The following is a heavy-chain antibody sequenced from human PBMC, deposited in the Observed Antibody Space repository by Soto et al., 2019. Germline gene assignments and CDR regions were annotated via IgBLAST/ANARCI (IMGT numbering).Heavy chain of an antibody. CDR1: GFTFSSYA. V-gene: IGHV3-23*01. CDR3: AKAAPYFDWLLSPIDY. CDR2: ISGSGGST. Sequence: GGSLRLSCAASGFTFSSYAMSWVRQAPGKGLEWVSAISGSGGSTYYADSVKGRFTISRDNSKNTLYLQMNSLRAEDTAVYCCAKAAPYFDWLLSPIDYWGQGTLVTVSS. D-gene: IGHD3-9*01. J-gene: IGHJ4*02.